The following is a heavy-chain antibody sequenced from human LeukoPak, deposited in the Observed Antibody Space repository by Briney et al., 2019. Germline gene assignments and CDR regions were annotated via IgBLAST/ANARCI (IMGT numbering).Heavy chain of an antibody. CDR2: IHYSGST. V-gene: IGHV4-39*02. D-gene: IGHD6-19*01. Sequence: PSETLSLSCTVSGGAISWSYYYWGWIRQPPGKGLEWIGTIHYSGSTYYKSSLKSRVTISVDTSKNDFSLNLTSVTAADTDLYYCARCRIGGKQWLDPGGGFDIWGQGTLVTVSS. J-gene: IGHJ3*02. CDR1: GGAISWSYYY. CDR3: ARCRIGGKQWLDPGGGFDI.